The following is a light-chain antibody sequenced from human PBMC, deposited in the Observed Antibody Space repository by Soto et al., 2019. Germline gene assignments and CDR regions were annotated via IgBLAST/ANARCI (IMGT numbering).Light chain of an antibody. V-gene: IGLV2-8*01. CDR3: SLYAVSKNLL. Sequence: QSALTQPPSASGSPGQSVSISCTGTSSDVGGYNYVSWYQQHPGKAPKVMIYEVSKRPSGVPDRFSGSKSGNTASLTVSGLQAEDEADYYCSLYAVSKNLLFGGGTKVTVL. CDR2: EVS. CDR1: SSDVGGYNY. J-gene: IGLJ2*01.